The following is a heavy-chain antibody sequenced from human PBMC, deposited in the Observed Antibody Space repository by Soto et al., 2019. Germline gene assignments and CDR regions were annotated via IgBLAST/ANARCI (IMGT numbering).Heavy chain of an antibody. D-gene: IGHD2-15*01. CDR2: ISGSGGST. Sequence: GGSLRLSCAASGFTFSSYAMSWVRQAPGKGLEWVSAISGSGGSTYYADSVKGRFTISRDNAKNSLYLQMNSLRAEDTAVYYCARDAKRYCSGGSCLLNAFDIWGQGTMVTVSS. CDR1: GFTFSSYA. V-gene: IGHV3-23*01. CDR3: ARDAKRYCSGGSCLLNAFDI. J-gene: IGHJ3*02.